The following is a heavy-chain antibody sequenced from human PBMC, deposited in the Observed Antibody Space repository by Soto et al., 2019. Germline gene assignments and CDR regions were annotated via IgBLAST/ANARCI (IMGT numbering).Heavy chain of an antibody. CDR1: GGSISSYY. CDR2: IYYSGST. J-gene: IGHJ4*02. CDR3: AREQRRLQLDD. Sequence: PSETLSLTCTVSGGSISSYYWSWIRQPPGKGLEWIGYIYYSGSTNYNPSLKSRVTISVDTSKNQFSLKLSSVTAADTALYYCAREQRRLQLDDWVQGTLVTVSS. V-gene: IGHV4-59*01. D-gene: IGHD5-12*01.